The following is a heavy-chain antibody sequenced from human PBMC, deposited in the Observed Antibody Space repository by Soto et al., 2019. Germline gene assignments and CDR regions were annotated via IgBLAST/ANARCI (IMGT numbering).Heavy chain of an antibody. D-gene: IGHD1-26*01. CDR3: ARGGGSDSFDY. CDR1: GASITFGGYS. Sequence: SETLSLTCTVSGASITFGGYSWSWIRQTPGKGLEWIGYINHLETTFYNPSFESRLTLSIDRAKNQFSLKLHSMSAADRAVYFCARGGGSDSFDYWGQGIMVTVSS. V-gene: IGHV4-30-2*01. CDR2: INHLETT. J-gene: IGHJ4*02.